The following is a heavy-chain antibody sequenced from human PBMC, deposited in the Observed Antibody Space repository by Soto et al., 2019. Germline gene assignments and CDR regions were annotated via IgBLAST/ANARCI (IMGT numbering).Heavy chain of an antibody. J-gene: IGHJ5*02. Sequence: QVQLQESGPGLVKPSQTLSLTCTVSAGSISTGGYYWSWIRQHPGKGLEWIGYIYISATAYYNPSLKSRVTISVDTSKNQFSLKLSSVTVADTAVYYCARDPAPWGQGALVTVSS. CDR1: AGSISTGGYY. CDR3: ARDPAP. CDR2: IYISATA. V-gene: IGHV4-31*03.